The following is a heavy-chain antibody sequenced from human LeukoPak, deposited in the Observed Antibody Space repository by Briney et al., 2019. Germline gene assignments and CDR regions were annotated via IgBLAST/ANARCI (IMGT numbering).Heavy chain of an antibody. CDR3: AREGFGELFPDY. V-gene: IGHV3-9*01. CDR2: INWRSDEI. CDR1: GFTFDNYA. J-gene: IGHJ4*02. Sequence: PGGSLRLSCSASGFTFDNYAMHWVRQAPMKGLEWVASINWRSDEIGYADSVKGRFTISRDNAKNTLYLQMNSLRAEDTAVYYCAREGFGELFPDYWGQGTLVTVSS. D-gene: IGHD3-10*01.